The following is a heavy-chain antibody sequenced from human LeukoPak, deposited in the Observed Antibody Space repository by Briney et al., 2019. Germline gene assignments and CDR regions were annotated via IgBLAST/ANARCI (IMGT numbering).Heavy chain of an antibody. D-gene: IGHD2-15*01. V-gene: IGHV4-4*02. CDR3: ARSGRVVVGAPYYFDY. CDR1: GGSISSSNW. J-gene: IGHJ4*02. CDR2: VYHSGST. Sequence: PSETLSLTCAAPGGSISSSNWWSWVRQPPGKGLEWIGEVYHSGSTNHNPSLKSRVSISVDKTKNQFSLQLSSVTAADTAVYYCARSGRVVVGAPYYFDYWGQGTRVSVSS.